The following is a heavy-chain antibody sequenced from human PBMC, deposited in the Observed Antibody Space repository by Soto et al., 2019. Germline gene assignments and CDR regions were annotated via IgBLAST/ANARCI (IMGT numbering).Heavy chain of an antibody. CDR1: GFTFSSYS. CDR2: ISSSSSTI. Sequence: GGSLRLSCAASGFTFSSYSMNWVRQAPGKGLVWVSYISSSSSTIYYADSVKGRFTISRDNAKNSLYLQMNSLRDEDTAVYYCARERDVVAPIKYYYYGMDVWGQGTTVTVSS. CDR3: ARERDVVAPIKYYYYGMDV. V-gene: IGHV3-48*02. D-gene: IGHD2-15*01. J-gene: IGHJ6*02.